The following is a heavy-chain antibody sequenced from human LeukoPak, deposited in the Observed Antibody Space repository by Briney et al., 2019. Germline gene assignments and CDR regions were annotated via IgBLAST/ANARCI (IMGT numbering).Heavy chain of an antibody. CDR3: ARVPRVPAAMPCDY. V-gene: IGHV6-1*01. D-gene: IGHD2-2*01. Sequence: SQTLSLTCAISGDSVSTNSAAWNWIRQSPSRGLEWLGRTDYRSKWYNDYAVSVKSRISINPDTSKNQFSLHLNSVTPDDTAVYYCARVPRVPAAMPCDYWGQGTLVTVSS. CDR2: TDYRSKWYN. J-gene: IGHJ4*02. CDR1: GDSVSTNSAA.